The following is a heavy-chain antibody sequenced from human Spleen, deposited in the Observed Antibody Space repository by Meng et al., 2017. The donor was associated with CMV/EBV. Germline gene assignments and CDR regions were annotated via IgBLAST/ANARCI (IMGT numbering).Heavy chain of an antibody. D-gene: IGHD3-22*01. J-gene: IGHJ4*02. Sequence: GGSLRLSCAASGFTFSSYGLHWVRQAPGKGLEWVAFIRYDGSHKYYADSVKGRFTISRDNSKNTLYLQMKSLRAEDTAVYYCAKDALYYYDSAYWGQGTLVTVSS. CDR1: GFTFSSYG. CDR3: AKDALYYYDSAY. CDR2: IRYDGSHK. V-gene: IGHV3-30*02.